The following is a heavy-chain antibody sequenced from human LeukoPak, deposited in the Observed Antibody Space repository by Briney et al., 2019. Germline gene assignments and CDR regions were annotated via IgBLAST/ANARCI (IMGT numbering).Heavy chain of an antibody. V-gene: IGHV3-23*01. CDR2: ISGDGASA. Sequence: GGSLRLSCAASGLTFTTYGVTCVRQVPGKGLEWVSAISGDGASAYYADSVKCRFTVSSDRSKNTLYLQMDILRDEDTAVYYCAKDAGSSGPSGSSKGAYFFDYWGQGTLVTVSS. J-gene: IGHJ4*02. CDR3: AKDAGSSGPSGSSKGAYFFDY. D-gene: IGHD3-10*01. CDR1: GLTFTTYG.